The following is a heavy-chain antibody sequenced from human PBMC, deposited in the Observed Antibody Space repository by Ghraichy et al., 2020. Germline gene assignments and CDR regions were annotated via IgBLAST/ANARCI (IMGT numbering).Heavy chain of an antibody. CDR2: INPNSGAT. CDR3: ATARQEVDRKVGKWFDP. J-gene: IGHJ5*02. CDR1: GYSFTAYY. D-gene: IGHD7-27*01. V-gene: IGHV1-2*02. Sequence: ASVKVSCKASGYSFTAYYMHWVRQARGQGLEWMGWINPNSGATYYAQKFQGRVTMTRDTSISTGYMELRGLRSDDTAVYYCATARQEVDRKVGKWFDPWGQGTRVTVSS.